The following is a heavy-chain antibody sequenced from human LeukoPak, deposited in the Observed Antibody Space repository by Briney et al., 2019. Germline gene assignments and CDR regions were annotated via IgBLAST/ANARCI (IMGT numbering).Heavy chain of an antibody. D-gene: IGHD2-2*01. J-gene: IGHJ4*02. CDR3: VKDFVVVPGLVNYFDY. CDR1: GFSFSNYA. Sequence: GGSLRLSCAASGFSFSNYAMSWVRQGPGKGLEWVSAIGGSIGSTFYTDSVKGRFTISRDNSKNTLSLQMNSLRVEDTAVYYCVKDFVVVPGLVNYFDYWGQGTLVTVSS. V-gene: IGHV3-23*01. CDR2: IGGSIGST.